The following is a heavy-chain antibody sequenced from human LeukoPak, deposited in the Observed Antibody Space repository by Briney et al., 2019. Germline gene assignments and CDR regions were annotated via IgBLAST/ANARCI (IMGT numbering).Heavy chain of an antibody. V-gene: IGHV3-30-3*01. J-gene: IGHJ4*02. CDR1: GFTFSSYA. CDR2: ISYDGSNK. D-gene: IGHD5-24*01. Sequence: GGSLRLSCAASGFTFSSYAMHWVRQAPGKGLEWVAVISYDGSNKYYADSVKGRFTISRDNSKNTLYLQMNSLRAEDTAVYYCAQKRHDYWGQRTLVTVSS. CDR3: AQKRHDY.